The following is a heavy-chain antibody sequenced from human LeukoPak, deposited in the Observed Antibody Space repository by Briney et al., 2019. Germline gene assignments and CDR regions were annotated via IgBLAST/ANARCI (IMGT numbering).Heavy chain of an antibody. D-gene: IGHD2-2*01. J-gene: IGHJ5*02. CDR1: GFTFDSYA. CDR2: ITSSGGST. CDR3: AKDSDPLGCSSTSCRGNWFDP. Sequence: GGSLRLSCAASGFTFDSYAMSWVRQAPGKGLEWVSTITSSGGSTYYADSLKGRLTISRDNSKNTLYLQMNSLRAEDTAVYYCAKDSDPLGCSSTSCRGNWFDPWGQGTLVTVSS. V-gene: IGHV3-23*01.